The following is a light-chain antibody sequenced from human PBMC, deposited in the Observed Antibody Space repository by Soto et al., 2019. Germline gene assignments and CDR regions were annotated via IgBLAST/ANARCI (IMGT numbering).Light chain of an antibody. CDR3: SSYTSSFTDV. Sequence: QSALTQPASVSGSPRQSITISCTGTSSDVGGYNYVSWYQQHPGKVPKLMIYDVSNRPSGVSNRFSGSKSGNTASLTISGLQAEDEADYYCSSYTSSFTDVFGTGTKLTVL. CDR2: DVS. V-gene: IGLV2-14*01. J-gene: IGLJ1*01. CDR1: SSDVGGYNY.